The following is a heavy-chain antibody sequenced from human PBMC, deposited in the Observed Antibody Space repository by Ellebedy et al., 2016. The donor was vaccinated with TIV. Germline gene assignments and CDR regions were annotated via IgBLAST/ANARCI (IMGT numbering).Heavy chain of an antibody. CDR2: ISHTGSRT. Sequence: PGGSLRLSCAASGFTFNNYAMSWVRQAPGKGLEWVSTISHTGSRTYYANSVEGRFIISRDNSKSTLYLQMDSLRDDDTAVYYCAPGGTTKVKKGFAYWGQGTLVTVSS. CDR1: GFTFNNYA. J-gene: IGHJ4*02. V-gene: IGHV3-23*01. D-gene: IGHD3-16*01. CDR3: APGGTTKVKKGFAY.